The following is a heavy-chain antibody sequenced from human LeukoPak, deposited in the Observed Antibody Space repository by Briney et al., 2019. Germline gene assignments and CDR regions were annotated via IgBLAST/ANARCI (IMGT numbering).Heavy chain of an antibody. CDR3: ARAETAAGSY. CDR2: ISSNGGST. D-gene: IGHD6-13*01. CDR1: GFTFSSYA. V-gene: IGHV3-64*04. J-gene: IGHJ4*02. Sequence: GGSLRLSCSASGFTFSSYAMYWVRQAPGKGLEYVSGISSNGGSTNYADSVKGRLTISRDNSKNTVYLQMNNLRAEDTAVYYCARAETAAGSYWGQGTLVTVSS.